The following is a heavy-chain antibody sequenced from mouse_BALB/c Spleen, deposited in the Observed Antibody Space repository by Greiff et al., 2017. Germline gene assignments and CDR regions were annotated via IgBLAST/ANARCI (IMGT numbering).Heavy chain of an antibody. Sequence: QVQLQQSGAELVRPGASVTLSCKASGYTFTDYEMLWVKQTPVHGLEWIGAIDPETGGTAYNQKFKGKATLTADKSSSTAYMELRSLTSEDSAVYYCTSSPAYYRYDDAMDYWGQGTSVTVSS. CDR1: GYTFTDYE. J-gene: IGHJ4*01. CDR3: TSSPAYYRYDDAMDY. V-gene: IGHV1-15*01. D-gene: IGHD2-14*01. CDR2: IDPETGGT.